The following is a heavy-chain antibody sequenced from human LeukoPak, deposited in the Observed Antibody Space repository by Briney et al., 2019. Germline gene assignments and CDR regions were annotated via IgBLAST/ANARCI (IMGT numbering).Heavy chain of an antibody. CDR1: GFTFSSYA. Sequence: GGSLRLSCTASGFTFSSYAMHWVRQAPGKGLEWVAVISYDGSNKYYADSVKGRFTISRDNSKNTLFLQMNSLRAEDTAVYYCARDLTNIHTTGSTYDAIDIWGQGTMVTVSS. CDR3: ARDLTNIHTTGSTYDAIDI. J-gene: IGHJ3*02. V-gene: IGHV3-30*04. CDR2: ISYDGSNK. D-gene: IGHD1-1*01.